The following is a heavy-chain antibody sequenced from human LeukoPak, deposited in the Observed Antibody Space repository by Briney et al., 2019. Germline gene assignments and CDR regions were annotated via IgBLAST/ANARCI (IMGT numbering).Heavy chain of an antibody. D-gene: IGHD6-19*01. J-gene: IGHJ6*03. V-gene: IGHV3-23*01. CDR1: GFTFSSYA. CDR2: ISGSGGST. Sequence: PGGSLRLSCAASGFTFSSYAMSWVRQAPGKGLEWVSAISGSGGSTYYADSVKGRFTISRDNSKNTLYLQMNSLRAEDTAVYYCAKGLAVAGYYYYYYMDVWGKGTTVTVSS. CDR3: AKGLAVAGYYYYYYMDV.